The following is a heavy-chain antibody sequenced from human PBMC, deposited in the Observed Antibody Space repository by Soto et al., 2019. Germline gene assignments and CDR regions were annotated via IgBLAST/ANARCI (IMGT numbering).Heavy chain of an antibody. Sequence: GGSLRLSCAASGFTFSNTWMSWVRQAPGKGLEWVGRIKSKTDSGATDYAQHVKGRFTISSDTSISTLYLQMNSLKTDDTAVYYCTTDPDDIDDSSGYYAYWGQGTLVTVSS. CDR2: IKSKTDSGAT. CDR3: TTDPDDIDDSSGYYAY. CDR1: GFTFSNTW. V-gene: IGHV3-15*01. D-gene: IGHD3-22*01. J-gene: IGHJ4*02.